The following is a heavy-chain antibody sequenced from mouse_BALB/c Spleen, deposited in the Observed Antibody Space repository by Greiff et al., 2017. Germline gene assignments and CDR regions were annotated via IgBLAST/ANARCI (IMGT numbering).Heavy chain of an antibody. Sequence: QVQLQQPGAELVKPGASVKLSCKASGYTFTSYWMHWVKQRPGQGLEWIGEINPSNGRTNYNEKFKSKATLTVDKSSSTAYMQLSSLTSEDSAVYYCARGGTVVDYYAMDYWGQGTSVTVSS. D-gene: IGHD1-1*01. J-gene: IGHJ4*01. CDR3: ARGGTVVDYYAMDY. CDR1: GYTFTSYW. CDR2: INPSNGRT. V-gene: IGHV1S81*02.